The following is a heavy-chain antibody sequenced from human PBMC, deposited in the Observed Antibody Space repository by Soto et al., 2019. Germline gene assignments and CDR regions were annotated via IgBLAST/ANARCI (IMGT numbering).Heavy chain of an antibody. D-gene: IGHD3-22*01. CDR2: IYHSGST. J-gene: IGHJ5*02. CDR3: ARARQYYDSEFDP. CDR1: GGSISSGGYS. V-gene: IGHV4-30-2*01. Sequence: SETLSLTCVVSGGSISSGGYSWSWIRQPPGKGLEWIGYIYHSGSTYYNPSLKSRVTISVDRSKNQFSLKLSSVTAADTAVYYCARARQYYDSEFDPWGQGTLVTVS.